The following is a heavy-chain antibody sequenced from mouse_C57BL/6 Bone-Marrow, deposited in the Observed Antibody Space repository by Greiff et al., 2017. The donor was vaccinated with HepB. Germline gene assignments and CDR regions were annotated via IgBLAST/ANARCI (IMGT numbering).Heavy chain of an antibody. CDR1: GFTFSDYG. CDR2: ISSGSSTI. CDR3: ARTWLPFDY. J-gene: IGHJ2*01. D-gene: IGHD2-2*01. Sequence: EVKVVESGGGLVKPGGSLKLSCAASGFTFSDYGMHWVRQAPEKGLEWVAYISSGSSTIYYADTVKGRFTISRDNAKNTLFLQMTSLRSEDTAMYYCARTWLPFDYWGQGTTLTVSS. V-gene: IGHV5-17*01.